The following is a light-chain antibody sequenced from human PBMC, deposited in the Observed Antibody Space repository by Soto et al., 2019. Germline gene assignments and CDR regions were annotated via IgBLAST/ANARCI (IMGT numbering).Light chain of an antibody. J-gene: IGLJ1*01. CDR3: VSYTSNSNFV. Sequence: QSALTQPASVSGSPGQSITISCTASGSDVGLYNSISWYRQYSGEAPNLLIYEVSSRPSGVSLRFSGSASGNTASLTISGLQTDDEADYFCVSYTSNSNFVFGPGTKLTVL. CDR1: GSDVGLYNS. V-gene: IGLV2-14*01. CDR2: EVS.